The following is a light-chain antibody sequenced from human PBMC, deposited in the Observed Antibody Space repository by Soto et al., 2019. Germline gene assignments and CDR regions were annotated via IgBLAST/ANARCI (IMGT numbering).Light chain of an antibody. CDR3: QQRSNWPPWT. CDR2: DAS. Sequence: EIVLTHSPATLSLSPGERSTLSCRASQSVSSYLAWYQQKPGQAPRLLIYDASNRATGIPARFSGSGSGTDFTLTISSLEPEEFAVYYCQQRSNWPPWTFGQGTKVEIK. V-gene: IGKV3-11*01. J-gene: IGKJ1*01. CDR1: QSVSSY.